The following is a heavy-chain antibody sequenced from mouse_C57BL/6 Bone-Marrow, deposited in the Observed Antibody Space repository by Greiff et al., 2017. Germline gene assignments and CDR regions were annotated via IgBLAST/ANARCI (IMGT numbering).Heavy chain of an antibody. CDR1: GYTFTSYW. V-gene: IGHV1-50*01. CDR2: IDPSDSYT. J-gene: IGHJ2*01. Sequence: VKLQQPGAELVKPGASVKLSCKASGYTFTSYWMQWVKQRPGQGLEWIGEIDPSDSYTNYNQKFKGKATLTVDTSSSTAYMQRSSLTSEDSAVYYCARVGTTVADYWGQGTTLTVSS. D-gene: IGHD1-1*01. CDR3: ARVGTTVADY.